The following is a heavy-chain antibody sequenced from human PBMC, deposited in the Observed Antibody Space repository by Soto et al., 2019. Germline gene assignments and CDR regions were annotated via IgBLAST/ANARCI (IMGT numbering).Heavy chain of an antibody. CDR3: ARVSWITIFGVVTENYYFDY. CDR2: IYYSGST. V-gene: IGHV4-30-4*01. J-gene: IGHJ4*02. Sequence: SETLSLTCTVSGGSISSGDYYWSWIRQPPGKGLEWIGYIYYSGSTYYNPSLKSRVTISVDTSKNQFSLKLSSVTAADTAVYYCARVSWITIFGVVTENYYFDYWGQGTLVTVSS. CDR1: GGSISSGDYY. D-gene: IGHD3-3*01.